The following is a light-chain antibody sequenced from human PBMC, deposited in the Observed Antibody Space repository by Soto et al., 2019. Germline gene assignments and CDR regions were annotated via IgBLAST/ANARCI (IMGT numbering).Light chain of an antibody. Sequence: EVVLPQSPATLSLSPGERATLSCRASQSFRGLLAWYQQKPGQAPRLLIYDAYNRATGIPPRFSGSGSGTDFTLTISSLEPEDSAVYYCQQRHMWPITFGQGTRLAIK. J-gene: IGKJ5*01. CDR3: QQRHMWPIT. CDR2: DAY. V-gene: IGKV3-11*01. CDR1: QSFRGL.